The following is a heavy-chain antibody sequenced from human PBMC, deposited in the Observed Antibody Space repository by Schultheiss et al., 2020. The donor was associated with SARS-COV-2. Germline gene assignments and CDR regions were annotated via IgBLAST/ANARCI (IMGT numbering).Heavy chain of an antibody. V-gene: IGHV3-53*01. CDR1: GFTVSNHY. D-gene: IGHD2-2*01. CDR3: ARVSRYCGSTSCLSIDS. CDR2: IYSGGST. J-gene: IGHJ4*02. Sequence: GGSLRLSCAASGFTVSNHYMSWVRQAPGKGLEWVSVIYSGGSTYYADSVKGRFTISRDNSKNTLYLQMNSLRAEDTAVYYCARVSRYCGSTSCLSIDSWGQGTLVTVSS.